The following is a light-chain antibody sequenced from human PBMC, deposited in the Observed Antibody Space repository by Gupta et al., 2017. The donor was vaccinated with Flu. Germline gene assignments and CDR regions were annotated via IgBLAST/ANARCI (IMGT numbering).Light chain of an antibody. V-gene: IGKV3-20*01. CDR2: GAS. Sequence: GTRSLSPGEGATVSCRASQTVTSDYLAWYQQKPGQAPRLLIFGASSRATGVPDRFSGRGSGTNFTLIISRLEPDDFAIYYCQQYDGSVWTFGQGTKVEIK. CDR1: QTVTSDY. J-gene: IGKJ1*01. CDR3: QQYDGSVWT.